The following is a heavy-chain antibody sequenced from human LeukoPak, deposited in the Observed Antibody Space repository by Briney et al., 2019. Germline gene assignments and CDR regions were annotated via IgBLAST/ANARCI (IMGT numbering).Heavy chain of an antibody. V-gene: IGHV3-7*01. Sequence: PGGSLRLSCAASGFTFSSFWMSWVRQAPGKGLEWVANIKQDGSERYYVDSLKGRFTISRDNAKNSLYLQMNSLRAEDTAVYYCARDLRFGELFNYYYYMDVWGKGTTVTVSS. CDR3: ARDLRFGELFNYYYYMDV. CDR2: IKQDGSER. D-gene: IGHD3-10*01. J-gene: IGHJ6*03. CDR1: GFTFSSFW.